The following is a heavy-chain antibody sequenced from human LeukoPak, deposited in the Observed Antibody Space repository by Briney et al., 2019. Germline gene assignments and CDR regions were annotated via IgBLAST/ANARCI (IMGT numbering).Heavy chain of an antibody. D-gene: IGHD6-19*01. J-gene: IGHJ4*02. V-gene: IGHV4-34*01. CDR2: INHSGYT. CDR3: TRAVAGHPD. Sequence: PETLSLTCAVSGVPFSNYYWSWVRQSPTKGLEWIGEINHSGYTNYNPSLKSRVTISIDTSKNQFSLMVTSMTAADTGVYYCTRAVAGHPDWGQGTLVTVAS. CDR1: GVPFSNYY.